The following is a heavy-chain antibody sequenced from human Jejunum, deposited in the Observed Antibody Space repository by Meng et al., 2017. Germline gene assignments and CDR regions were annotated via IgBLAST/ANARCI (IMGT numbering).Heavy chain of an antibody. CDR1: GGSISSSTYY. CDR2: FSYNWRT. V-gene: IGHV4-39*07. D-gene: IGHD3-16*02. CDR3: ARGWMMISFGGVVVRDREDY. J-gene: IGHJ4*02. Sequence: SETLSLTCTVSGGSISSSTYYWIWIRQPPGKGLEWIGSFSYNWRTSYNPSLESRVNISVDTSKNQFSLELTSVTAADTAVYYCARGWMMISFGGVVVRDREDYWGQGTLVTVSS.